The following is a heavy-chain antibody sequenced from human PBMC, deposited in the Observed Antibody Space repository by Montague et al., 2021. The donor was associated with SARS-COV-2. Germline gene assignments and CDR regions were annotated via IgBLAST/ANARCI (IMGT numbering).Heavy chain of an antibody. Sequence: SETRSLTCAVYGGSFSGYYWNWIRQPPGKGLEWIGEINHSGTTNYNPSLTSRVTMSVDTSKNQFSLKLSSVTAADTAVYYCARGARQGYGFRLGSFDAWGQGTMVTVSS. D-gene: IGHD3-10*01. CDR3: ARGARQGYGFRLGSFDA. V-gene: IGHV4-34*01. CDR1: GGSFSGYY. CDR2: INHSGTT. J-gene: IGHJ4*02.